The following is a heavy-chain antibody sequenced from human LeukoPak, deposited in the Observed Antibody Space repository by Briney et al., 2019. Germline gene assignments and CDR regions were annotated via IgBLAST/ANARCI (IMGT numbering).Heavy chain of an antibody. CDR2: IHHTGST. CDR3: ARQTYGGEDDY. V-gene: IGHV4-4*02. D-gene: IGHD3-10*01. CDR1: GGSMTSSYW. Sequence: SETLSLTCAVSGGSMTSSYWWSWVRQPPGKGLEWIGEIHHTGSTNYNPSLKSRVTISVDTSKTQFSLKLSSVTAADTAVYYCARQTYGGEDDYWGQGTLVTVSS. J-gene: IGHJ4*02.